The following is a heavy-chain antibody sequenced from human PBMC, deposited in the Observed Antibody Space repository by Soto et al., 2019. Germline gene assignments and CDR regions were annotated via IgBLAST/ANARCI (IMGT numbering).Heavy chain of an antibody. V-gene: IGHV1-8*01. CDR3: ARGRWYDFWSGYSNDAFDI. CDR1: GYTFTSYD. D-gene: IGHD3-3*01. CDR2: MNPNSGNT. Sequence: ASVKVSCKASGYTFTSYDINWVRQATGQGLEWMGWMNPNSGNTGYAQKFQGRVTMTRNTSISTAYMELSSLRSEDTAVYYCARGRWYDFWSGYSNDAFDIWGQGTMVTVSS. J-gene: IGHJ3*02.